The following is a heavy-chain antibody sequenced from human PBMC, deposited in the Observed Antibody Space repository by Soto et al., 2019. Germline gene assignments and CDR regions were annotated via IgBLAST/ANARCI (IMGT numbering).Heavy chain of an antibody. CDR2: IIPIFGTA. CDR1: GGTFSSYA. CDR3: ARGEIYRGYSHGYWVDAFDI. J-gene: IGHJ3*02. Sequence: ASVKVSCKASGGTFSSYAISWVRQAPGQGLEWMGGIIPIFGTANYAQKFQGRVTITADESTSTAYMELSSLRSEDTAVYYCARGEIYRGYSHGYWVDAFDIWGQGTMVT. D-gene: IGHD5-18*01. V-gene: IGHV1-69*13.